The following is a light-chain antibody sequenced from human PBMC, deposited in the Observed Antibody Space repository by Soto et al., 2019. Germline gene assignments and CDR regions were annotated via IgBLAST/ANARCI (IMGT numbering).Light chain of an antibody. Sequence: DIQMTQSPSTLSAAVGARVTITCRASQSISNWLAWYQQKPGKAPKLLIYKASSLESGVPSRFSCSGSGTEFTLTISSLQPDDFATYYCQQYNSSFGQGTKVVIK. J-gene: IGKJ2*01. CDR2: KAS. V-gene: IGKV1-5*03. CDR3: QQYNSS. CDR1: QSISNW.